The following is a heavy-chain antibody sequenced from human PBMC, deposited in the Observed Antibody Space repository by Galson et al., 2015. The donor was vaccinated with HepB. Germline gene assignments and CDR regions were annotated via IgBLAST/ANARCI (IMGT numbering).Heavy chain of an antibody. Sequence: ETLSLTCAVYGGSFSGYYWSWIRQPPGKGLEWIGEINHSGSTNYNPSLKSRVTISVDTSKNQFSLKLSSVTAADTAVYYCARGRAPAVAGSPLLYWGQGTLVTVSS. D-gene: IGHD6-19*01. CDR2: INHSGST. CDR1: GGSFSGYY. CDR3: ARGRAPAVAGSPLLY. J-gene: IGHJ4*02. V-gene: IGHV4-34*01.